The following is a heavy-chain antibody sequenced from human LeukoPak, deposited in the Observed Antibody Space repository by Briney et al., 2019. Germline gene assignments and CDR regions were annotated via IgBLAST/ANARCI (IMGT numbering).Heavy chain of an antibody. Sequence: GSLRLPCSSPGFPFRSYWMHWVRQAPGKGVVWVLRINSDGSSTSYADSVKGRFTISRDNAKNTLYLQMNSLRAEDTAVYYCAMGPYYYDSSGYYYWGQGTLVTVSS. CDR3: AMGPYYYDSSGYYY. V-gene: IGHV3-74*01. CDR2: INSDGSST. J-gene: IGHJ4*02. D-gene: IGHD3-22*01. CDR1: GFPFRSYW.